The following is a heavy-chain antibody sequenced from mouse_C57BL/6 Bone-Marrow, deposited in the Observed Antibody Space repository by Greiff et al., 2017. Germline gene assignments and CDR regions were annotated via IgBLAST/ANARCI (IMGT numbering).Heavy chain of an antibody. CDR3: ARERTDTDSSGFAY. CDR1: GYTFTSYT. J-gene: IGHJ3*01. D-gene: IGHD3-2*02. CDR2: INPSSGYT. Sequence: VKLQESGAELARPGASVKMSCKASGYTFTSYTMHWVKQRPGQGLEWIGYINPSSGYTKYNQKFKDKATLTADKSSSTAYMQLSSLTSEDSAVYYCARERTDTDSSGFAYWGQGTLVTVSA. V-gene: IGHV1-4*01.